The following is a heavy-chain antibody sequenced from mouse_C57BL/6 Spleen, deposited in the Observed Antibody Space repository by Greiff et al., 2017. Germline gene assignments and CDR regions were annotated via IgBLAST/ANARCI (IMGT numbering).Heavy chain of an antibody. J-gene: IGHJ4*01. CDR2: INPNYGTT. V-gene: IGHV1-39*01. CDR1: GYSFTDYN. Sequence: VQLQQSGPELVKPGASVKISCKASGYSFTDYNLNWVKQSNGKSLEWIGVINPNYGTTSYNQKFKSKATLTVDQSSSTTYMQLNSLTSKNSAVYYGARHYSNFMDDWGKGTSVTVSS. CDR3: ARHYSNFMDD. D-gene: IGHD2-5*01.